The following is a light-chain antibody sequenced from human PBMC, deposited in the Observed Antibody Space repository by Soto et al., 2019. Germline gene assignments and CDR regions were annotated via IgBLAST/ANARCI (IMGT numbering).Light chain of an antibody. CDR3: QQYNNCPRT. J-gene: IGKJ1*01. CDR1: QSISSN. V-gene: IGKV3-15*01. CDR2: GAS. Sequence: EIVMTQSPATLSVSPGEGATLSCRASQSISSNLAWYQQKPGQAPRLLIYGASTRATGIPARFSGSGSGTEFTLTISNLQSEDFAVYYCQQYNNCPRTFAKGNKVEIK.